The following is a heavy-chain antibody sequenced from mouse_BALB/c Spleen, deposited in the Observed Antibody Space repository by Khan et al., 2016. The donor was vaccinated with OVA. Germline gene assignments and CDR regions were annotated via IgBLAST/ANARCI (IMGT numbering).Heavy chain of an antibody. Sequence: QVQLKESGAELARPGASVKMSCKASGYTFTTFTMPWIKQRPGQGLGWIGYINPSSGYANYNQKFKDKATLTADKSSSTAYMQLSSLTSEDSAVYYCAREGAYYRSDGWFAYWGQGTLVTVSA. J-gene: IGHJ3*01. D-gene: IGHD2-14*01. CDR2: INPSSGYA. CDR3: AREGAYYRSDGWFAY. V-gene: IGHV1-4*01. CDR1: GYTFTTFT.